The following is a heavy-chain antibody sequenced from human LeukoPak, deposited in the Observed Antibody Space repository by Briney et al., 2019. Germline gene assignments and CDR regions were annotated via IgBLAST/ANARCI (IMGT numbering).Heavy chain of an antibody. CDR1: GFTFSRYW. D-gene: IGHD5-18*01. J-gene: IGHJ4*02. Sequence: PGGSLRLSCAASGFTFSRYWMSWVRQAPGKGLEWVSVIYSGGSTYYADSVKGRFTISRDNSKNTLYLQMNSLRAEDTAVYYCAREVDTAIDFWGQGTLVTVSS. V-gene: IGHV3-53*01. CDR2: IYSGGST. CDR3: AREVDTAIDF.